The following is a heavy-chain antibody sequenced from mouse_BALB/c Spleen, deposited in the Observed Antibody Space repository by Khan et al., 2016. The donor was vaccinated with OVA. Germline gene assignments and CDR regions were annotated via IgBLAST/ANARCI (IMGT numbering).Heavy chain of an antibody. J-gene: IGHJ1*01. CDR1: GDSITSGY. D-gene: IGHD1-1*01. CDR3: VTSYYGNSYWYFDD. V-gene: IGHV3-8*02. CDR2: INYSGST. Sequence: VQLKESGPSLVNPSQTLSLTCSVSGDSITSGYWNWIRKFPGNKLEYMGYINYSGSTYYNPSLKSRISITRDTSKNQFYLQLISVPTEDTATYFCVTSYYGNSYWYFDDWGAGTTDTVSS.